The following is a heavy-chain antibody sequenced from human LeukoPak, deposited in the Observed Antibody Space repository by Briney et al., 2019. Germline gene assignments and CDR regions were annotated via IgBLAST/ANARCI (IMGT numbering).Heavy chain of an antibody. CDR2: ISGGGDNT. CDR3: AKPLDGASVQMSFQH. J-gene: IGHJ1*01. Sequence: GGSLRLSCAASGFTFSSYAMSWVREAPGKGLEWVSAISGGGDNTYYADSVRGRFTISRDNSKNTLFLQMNSLRAEDTAVYYCAKPLDGASVQMSFQHWGQGTLVTVSS. D-gene: IGHD2-8*01. CDR1: GFTFSSYA. V-gene: IGHV3-23*01.